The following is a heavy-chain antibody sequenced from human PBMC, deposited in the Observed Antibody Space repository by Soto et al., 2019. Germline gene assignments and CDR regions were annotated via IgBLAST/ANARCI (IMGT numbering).Heavy chain of an antibody. J-gene: IGHJ4*02. CDR1: GGSISSGDYY. CDR3: ARVLYNWNYPPNFDY. Sequence: QVQLQESGPGLVKPSQTLSLTCTVSGGSISSGDYYWSWIRQPPGKGLEWIGYIYYSGSTYYNPSLKSRVTIAVDTSKNQFSLKLSSVTAADTAVYYCARVLYNWNYPPNFDYWGQGTLVTVSS. V-gene: IGHV4-30-4*01. D-gene: IGHD1-7*01. CDR2: IYYSGST.